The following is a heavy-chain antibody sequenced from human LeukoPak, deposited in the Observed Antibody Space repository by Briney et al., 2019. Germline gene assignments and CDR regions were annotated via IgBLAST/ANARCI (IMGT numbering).Heavy chain of an antibody. D-gene: IGHD2-21*02. V-gene: IGHV4-38-2*01. Sequence: SETLSLTCAVSGYSVTSGYYWGWIRQPPGKGLEWIGSIYHSGTTYQNPSLKSRVTISRDTSNNQFSLKLSSVTATDTAVYYCARVLGMVTAFDHWGQGTPITVSS. CDR1: GYSVTSGYY. J-gene: IGHJ4*02. CDR3: ARVLGMVTAFDH. CDR2: IYHSGTT.